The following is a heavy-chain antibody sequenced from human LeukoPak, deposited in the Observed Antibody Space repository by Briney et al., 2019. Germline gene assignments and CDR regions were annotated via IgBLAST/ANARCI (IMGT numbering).Heavy chain of an antibody. Sequence: GGSLRLSCAASGFTFDEYAMHWVRQAPGKGLEWVSGISWNSGTIGYADSVRGRFTISRDNAKNSLYLQMDNLRAEDTAFHYCSKGGFRAWYSDDWGQGILVTVSS. D-gene: IGHD6-19*01. CDR2: ISWNSGTI. CDR1: GFTFDEYA. V-gene: IGHV3-9*01. CDR3: SKGGFRAWYSDD. J-gene: IGHJ4*02.